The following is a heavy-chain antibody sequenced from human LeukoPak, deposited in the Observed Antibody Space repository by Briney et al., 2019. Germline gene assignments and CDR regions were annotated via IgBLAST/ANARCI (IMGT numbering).Heavy chain of an antibody. CDR2: IYYSGST. J-gene: IGHJ4*02. V-gene: IGHV4-59*01. CDR3: ARGRWPTEAFDY. CDR1: GGSISSYY. D-gene: IGHD5-24*01. Sequence: SETLSLTCTVSGGSISSYYWSWIRQPPGKGLAWIGYIYYSGSTNYNPSLKSRVTISVDTSKNQFSLKLSSVTAADTAVYYCARGRWPTEAFDYWGQGTLVTVSS.